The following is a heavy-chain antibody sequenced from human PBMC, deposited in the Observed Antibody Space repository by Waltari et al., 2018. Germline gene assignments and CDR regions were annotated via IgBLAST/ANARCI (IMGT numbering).Heavy chain of an antibody. Sequence: EVQLVQSGAEVKKPGATVKISCKVSGYTFTDYYMHWVQQAPGKGLEWMGLVDPEDGETIYAEKFQGRVTITADTSTDTAYMELSSLRSEDTAVYYCATAPSYDYIWGSYRYTGDYWGQGTLVTVSS. V-gene: IGHV1-69-2*01. J-gene: IGHJ4*02. CDR1: GYTFTDYY. D-gene: IGHD3-16*02. CDR2: VDPEDGET. CDR3: ATAPSYDYIWGSYRYTGDY.